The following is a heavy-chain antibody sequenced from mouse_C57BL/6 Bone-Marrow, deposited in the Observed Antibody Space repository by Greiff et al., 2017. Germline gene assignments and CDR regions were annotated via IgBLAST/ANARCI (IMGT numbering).Heavy chain of an antibody. V-gene: IGHV5-9*01. CDR3: SRQVTTVLATKYFDV. D-gene: IGHD1-1*01. Sequence: EVKLVESGGGLVKPGGSLKLSCAASGFTFSSYTMSWVRQTPETRLQWVAAISGGGGNTYYPDSVKGRFTISRDNDKNILYLQMSGLRSEDTALYYCSRQVTTVLATKYFDVWGTGTTVTVSS. CDR1: GFTFSSYT. CDR2: ISGGGGNT. J-gene: IGHJ1*03.